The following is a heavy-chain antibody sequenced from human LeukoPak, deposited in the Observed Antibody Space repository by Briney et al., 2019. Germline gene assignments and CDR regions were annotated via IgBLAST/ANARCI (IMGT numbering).Heavy chain of an antibody. J-gene: IGHJ4*02. CDR2: TSYSGTT. CDR3: ARHGATDSFDY. V-gene: IGHV4-39*01. Sequence: SETLSLTCTVSGGSISSSTYYWGWIRQPPGKGLEWIGSTSYSGTTYYNPSLKSRVTISVDTSKNQFSLKLSSVTAADTAVYYCARHGATDSFDYWGQGTLVTVSS. D-gene: IGHD3-16*01. CDR1: GGSISSSTYY.